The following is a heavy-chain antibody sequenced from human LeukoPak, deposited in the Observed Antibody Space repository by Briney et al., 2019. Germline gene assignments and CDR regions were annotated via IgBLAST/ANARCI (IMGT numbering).Heavy chain of an antibody. CDR2: IYYSGST. CDR3: ARDLRKQWLVQVDYYYMDV. Sequence: SETLSLTCTVSGGSISSSSYYWGWIRQPPGKGLEWIGSIYYSGSTYYNPSLKRRVTISVDTSKNQFSLKLSSVTAADTAVYYCARDLRKQWLVQVDYYYMDVWGKGTTVTISS. CDR1: GGSISSSSYY. J-gene: IGHJ6*03. V-gene: IGHV4-39*07. D-gene: IGHD6-19*01.